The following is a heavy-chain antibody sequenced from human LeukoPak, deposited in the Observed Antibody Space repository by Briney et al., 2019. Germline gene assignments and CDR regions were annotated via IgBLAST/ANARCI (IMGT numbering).Heavy chain of an antibody. Sequence: ASVNVSCKASGCTFTGYFMHGLGQPRAKGLEGMGWINPNSGGTNSAQKFQGRVTMTRDTSISTAYMELSRLRSDDTAVYYCARDPAYSSGWYYWGQGTLVTVSS. CDR1: GCTFTGYF. J-gene: IGHJ4*02. D-gene: IGHD6-19*01. CDR2: INPNSGGT. CDR3: ARDPAYSSGWYY. V-gene: IGHV1-2*02.